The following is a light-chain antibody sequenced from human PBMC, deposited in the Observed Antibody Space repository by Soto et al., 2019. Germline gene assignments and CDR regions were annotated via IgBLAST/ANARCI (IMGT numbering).Light chain of an antibody. J-gene: IGKJ4*01. V-gene: IGKV3D-15*01. Sequence: EIVMTQSPATLSESPGERATLSCRASQSVSSDLAWYQQKPGQAPRLLIYATSTRATGIPARFSGSGSGTDFTLTISSLQSEDFAVYYCQQYNNWPPLTFGGGTKVEIK. CDR3: QQYNNWPPLT. CDR2: ATS. CDR1: QSVSSD.